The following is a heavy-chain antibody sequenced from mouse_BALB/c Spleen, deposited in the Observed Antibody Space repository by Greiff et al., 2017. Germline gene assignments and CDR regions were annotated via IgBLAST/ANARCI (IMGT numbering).Heavy chain of an antibody. CDR3: ARSYYGNSLAMDY. Sequence: EVKLQESGPSLVKPSQTLSLTCSVTGDSITSGYWNWIRKFPGNKLEYMGYISYSGSTYYNPSLKSRISITRDTSKNQYYLQLNSVTTEDTATYYCARSYYGNSLAMDYWGQGTSVTVSS. D-gene: IGHD2-10*01. CDR1: GDSITSGY. J-gene: IGHJ4*01. CDR2: ISYSGST. V-gene: IGHV3-8*02.